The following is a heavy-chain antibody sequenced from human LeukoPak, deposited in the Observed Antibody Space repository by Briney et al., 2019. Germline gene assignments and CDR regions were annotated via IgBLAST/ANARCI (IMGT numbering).Heavy chain of an antibody. D-gene: IGHD6-19*01. CDR1: GGSMRNYF. J-gene: IGHJ1*01. V-gene: IGHV4-59*08. CDR3: ARLGNPAVANPPH. CDR2: IYHSGST. Sequence: PSETLSLTCTVSGGSMRNYFWSWIRQPPGKGLEWIGYIYHSGSTNYNPPLKSRVTISIDTSKNQFSLKLTSVTAADTAVYYCARLGNPAVANPPHWGQGTLVTVSS.